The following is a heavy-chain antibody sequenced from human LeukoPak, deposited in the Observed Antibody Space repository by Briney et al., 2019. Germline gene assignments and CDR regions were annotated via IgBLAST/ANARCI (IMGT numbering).Heavy chain of an antibody. CDR3: ARGGEVGSGSCYDY. V-gene: IGHV4-4*07. J-gene: IGHJ4*02. CDR1: GGSLNNYY. D-gene: IGHD3-10*01. CDR2: IHNNGNT. Sequence: SETLSLTCTDSGGSLNNYYWSWLRQPAGKGLERIGRIHNNGNTNCNPSLRTRVTLSLDTSKNQFSLKLNSVTAADTAVYYCARGGEVGSGSCYDYWGQGTLVTVSS.